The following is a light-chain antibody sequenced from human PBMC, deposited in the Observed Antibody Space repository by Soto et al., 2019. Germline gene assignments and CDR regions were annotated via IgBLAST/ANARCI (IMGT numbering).Light chain of an antibody. CDR1: QSVSSN. Sequence: EIVMTQSPATLSVSPGERATLSCRASQSVSSNLAWYQQKPCQAPRFLIYGASTRSTGIPARFSGSGSGTEFTLTISSLQSEDLEVYYCQQYNNWPITFGQGTRLESK. CDR3: QQYNNWPIT. J-gene: IGKJ5*01. V-gene: IGKV3-15*01. CDR2: GAS.